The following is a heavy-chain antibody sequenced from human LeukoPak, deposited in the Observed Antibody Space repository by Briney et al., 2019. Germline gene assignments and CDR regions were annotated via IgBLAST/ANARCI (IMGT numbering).Heavy chain of an antibody. CDR1: GYTFTGYY. V-gene: IGHV1-2*02. D-gene: IGHD3-22*01. CDR2: INPNSGGT. J-gene: IGHJ4*02. CDR3: ARGPNYYDSSGYAY. Sequence: GASVKVSCKASGYTFTGYYIHWVRQAPGQGLEWMGWINPNSGGTNYAQKFQGRVTMTRDTSISTAYMELSRLRSDDTAVYYCARGPNYYDSSGYAYWGQGTLVTVSS.